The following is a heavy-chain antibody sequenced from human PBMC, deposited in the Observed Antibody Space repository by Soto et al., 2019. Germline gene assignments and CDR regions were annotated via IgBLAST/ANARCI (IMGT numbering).Heavy chain of an antibody. Sequence: SVKVSCKASGGTFSSYAISWVQQAPGQGLEWMGGIIPIFGTANYAQKFQGRVTITADESTSTAYMELSSLRSEDTAVYYCACGAGYSGYVGFYWGQGTLVTVSS. CDR1: GGTFSSYA. J-gene: IGHJ4*02. D-gene: IGHD5-12*01. CDR2: IIPIFGTA. CDR3: ACGAGYSGYVGFY. V-gene: IGHV1-69*13.